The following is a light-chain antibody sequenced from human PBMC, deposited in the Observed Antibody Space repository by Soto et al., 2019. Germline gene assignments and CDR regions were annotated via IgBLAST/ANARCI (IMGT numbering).Light chain of an antibody. V-gene: IGKV3-15*01. Sequence: EVVMTQSPATVSVSPGERTSLSCRASQGIGTNLGWYQQKPGQAPRLLISKTSTRATGVPARFSGSGSGTEFTLTISSLQSEDIAVYYCQQYAGWPLTFGGGTKVDIK. CDR3: QQYAGWPLT. J-gene: IGKJ4*01. CDR2: KTS. CDR1: QGIGTN.